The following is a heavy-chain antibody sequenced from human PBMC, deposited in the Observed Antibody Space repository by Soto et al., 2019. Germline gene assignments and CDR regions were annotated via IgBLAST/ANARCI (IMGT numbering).Heavy chain of an antibody. CDR3: ARGRGVIIHPPYYYGMDV. J-gene: IGHJ6*02. CDR1: GFTCSSYS. D-gene: IGHD3-10*01. Sequence: EVQLVESGGGLVKPGGSLRLSCAASGFTCSSYSMNWVRQAPGKGLEWVSSISSSSSYIYYADSVKGRFTISRDNAKNSLYLQMNSLRAEDTAVYYCARGRGVIIHPPYYYGMDVWGQGTTVTVSS. V-gene: IGHV3-21*01. CDR2: ISSSSSYI.